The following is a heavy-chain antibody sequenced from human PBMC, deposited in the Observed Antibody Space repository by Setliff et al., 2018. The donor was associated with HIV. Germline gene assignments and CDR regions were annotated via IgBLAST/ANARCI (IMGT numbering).Heavy chain of an antibody. CDR3: ARVRDYYDSGGQAFDI. V-gene: IGHV3-23*01. Sequence: GGSLRLSCAASGFTFSSYAMSWVRQAPGKGLEWVSAISGSGGSTYYADSVKGRFTISRDNSKNTLYLQMNSLRAEDTAVYYCARVRDYYDSGGQAFDIWGQGTMVTVSS. CDR1: GFTFSSYA. J-gene: IGHJ3*02. D-gene: IGHD3-22*01. CDR2: ISGSGGST.